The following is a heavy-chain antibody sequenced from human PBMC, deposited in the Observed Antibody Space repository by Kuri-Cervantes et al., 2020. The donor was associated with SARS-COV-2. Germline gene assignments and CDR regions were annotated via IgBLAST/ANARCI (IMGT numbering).Heavy chain of an antibody. CDR2: IYYSGST. D-gene: IGHD2-15*01. CDR3: ARDYCSGGSCHNWFDP. V-gene: IGHV4-39*07. J-gene: IGHJ5*02. Sequence: GSLRLSCTVSGGSISSSSYYWGWIRQPPGKGLEWIGSIYYSGSTNYNPSLKSRVTISVDTSKNQFSLKLSSVTAADTAVYYCARDYCSGGSCHNWFDPWGQGTLVTVSS. CDR1: GGSISSSSYY.